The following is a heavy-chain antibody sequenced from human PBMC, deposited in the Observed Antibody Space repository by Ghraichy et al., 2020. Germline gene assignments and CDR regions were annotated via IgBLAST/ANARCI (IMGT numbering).Heavy chain of an antibody. J-gene: IGHJ4*02. D-gene: IGHD7-27*01. CDR2: IFYSGST. CDR1: GGSIGSYY. CDR3: ASAPTWDRFRFDY. Sequence: SQTLSLPCTVSGGSIGSYYWSWIRQPPGKGLEWIGYIFYSGSTNYSPSLKNRVTISVDTSKNQFSLKLSSVTAADPAVYYCASAPTWDRFRFDYWGLGTLVTVSS. V-gene: IGHV4-59*01.